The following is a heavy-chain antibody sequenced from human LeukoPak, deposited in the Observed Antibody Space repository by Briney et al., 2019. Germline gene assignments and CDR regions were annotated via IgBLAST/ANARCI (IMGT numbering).Heavy chain of an antibody. CDR3: ARVPIITGTTGLDI. CDR2: INPNSGGT. D-gene: IGHD1-20*01. J-gene: IGHJ3*02. Sequence: GASVKVSCKASGYTFTGYYMHWVRQAPGQGLEWMGWINPNSGGTNYAQKFQGRVTMTRDTSISTAYMELSRLRSDDTAVYYCARVPIITGTTGLDIWGQGTMVTVSS. CDR1: GYTFTGYY. V-gene: IGHV1-2*02.